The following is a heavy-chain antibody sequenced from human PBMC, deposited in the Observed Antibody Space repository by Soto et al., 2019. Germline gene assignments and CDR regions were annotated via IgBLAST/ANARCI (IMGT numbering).Heavy chain of an antibody. D-gene: IGHD3-10*01. Sequence: SQTLSLSCAISGDGVSSNSAALNWIRQSPSRGLEWLGRTYYRSKWNNDYALSVKRRITINPDTPKNQVSLHLYSVTPEDTAVYYCTGITSFRGMEVWGQGTPVTVSS. CDR1: GDGVSSNSAA. CDR3: TGITSFRGMEV. V-gene: IGHV6-1*01. J-gene: IGHJ6*02. CDR2: TYYRSKWNN.